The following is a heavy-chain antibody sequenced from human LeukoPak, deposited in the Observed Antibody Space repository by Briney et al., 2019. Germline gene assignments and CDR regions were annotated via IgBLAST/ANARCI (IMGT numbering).Heavy chain of an antibody. J-gene: IGHJ4*02. CDR1: GFPFSTHG. CDR3: AKGRSSGYYFFDY. Sequence: PGRSLILSCAASGFPFSTHGMHWVRQAPGKGLEGVAVISYDGSNKYYADSVKGRFTISRDNSKHTLYLQVNSLRAEDTAVYYCAKGRSSGYYFFDYWGQGTLVTVSA. V-gene: IGHV3-30*18. D-gene: IGHD3-22*01. CDR2: ISYDGSNK.